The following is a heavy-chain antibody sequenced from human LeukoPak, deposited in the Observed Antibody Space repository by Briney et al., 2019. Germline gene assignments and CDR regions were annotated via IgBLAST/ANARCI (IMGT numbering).Heavy chain of an antibody. CDR3: ARGIAVAGTPYYGMDV. V-gene: IGHV4-39*01. D-gene: IGHD6-19*01. Sequence: SETLSLTCTVSGGSISSSNYYWGWIRQPPGKGLEWIGSIYYSGNTYDNPSLKSRVTISVDTSKNQFSLKLSSVTAADTAVYYCARGIAVAGTPYYGMDVWGQGTTVTVSS. J-gene: IGHJ6*02. CDR2: IYYSGNT. CDR1: GGSISSSNYY.